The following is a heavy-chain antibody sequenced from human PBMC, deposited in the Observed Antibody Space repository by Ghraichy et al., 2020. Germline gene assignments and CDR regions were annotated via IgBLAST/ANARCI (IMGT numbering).Heavy chain of an antibody. CDR2: ISYDGSNK. CDR3: AKDRSGWRGDNCFDP. J-gene: IGHJ5*02. Sequence: GGSLRLSCAASGFIFSNYAMHWVRQAPGKGLEWVAVISYDGSNKYYADSVKGRFTISRDNSKNTLYLQMNSLRAEDTAVYYCAKDRSGWRGDNCFDPWGPGTLVVVSS. V-gene: IGHV3-30*18. CDR1: GFIFSNYA. D-gene: IGHD6-19*01.